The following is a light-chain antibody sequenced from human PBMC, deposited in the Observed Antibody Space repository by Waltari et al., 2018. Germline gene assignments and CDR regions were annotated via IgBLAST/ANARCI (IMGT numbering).Light chain of an antibody. V-gene: IGKV1-39*01. CDR2: STS. CDR1: QNISNF. CDR3: QQTYTLPRT. J-gene: IGKJ1*01. Sequence: IQMTQSPSSLSAAVGDSVTITCRPSQNISNFLNWYQQKPGKAPQLLISSTSTLQSGVPSRFSGSESGTDFTLTITTLQPEDFATYYCQQTYTLPRTFGQGTKLEI.